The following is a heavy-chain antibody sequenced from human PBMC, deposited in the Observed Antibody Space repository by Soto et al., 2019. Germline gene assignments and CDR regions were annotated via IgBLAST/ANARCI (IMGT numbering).Heavy chain of an antibody. CDR2: INHSGNT. J-gene: IGHJ4*02. D-gene: IGHD3-22*01. CDR3: ARGITMILAVQGDAPDNYYFDS. CDR1: GGSFSGYY. V-gene: IGHV4-34*01. Sequence: QVQLQQWGARLLEPSETLSLTCAVYGGSFSGYYWTWIRQPPGKGLEWIGEINHSGNTNQNPSLKSRLTISVDTSKNQFSLKLKSVTAADTAVYYCARGITMILAVQGDAPDNYYFDSWGRGTLVTVSS.